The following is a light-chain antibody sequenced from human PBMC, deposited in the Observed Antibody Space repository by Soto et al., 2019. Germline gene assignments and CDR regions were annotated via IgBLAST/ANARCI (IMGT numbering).Light chain of an antibody. CDR2: EVT. CDR3: SSYTSSSTDV. J-gene: IGLJ7*01. Sequence: QSALTQPASVSASPGQSIAISCSGTSSDVGAYDYVSWYQHHPGKAPKLIIYEVTYRPSGVSNRFSASKSGNTASLTISGLLAEDEADYYCSSYTSSSTDVFGTGTQLTVL. CDR1: SSDVGAYDY. V-gene: IGLV2-14*01.